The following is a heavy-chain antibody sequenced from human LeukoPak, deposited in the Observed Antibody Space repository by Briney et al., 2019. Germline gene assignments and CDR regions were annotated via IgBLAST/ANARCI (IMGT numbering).Heavy chain of an antibody. V-gene: IGHV4-59*13. CDR2: IHYRGTT. CDR3: ARDEHGDFQGFDY. Sequence: SETQSLTCNVSGASIKSYYWNWIRQSPGKGLEWLGNIHYRGTTNYNPSLKSRVTLSLDTSKSQFALKMTSVIAADTAVYYCARDEHGDFQGFDYWGQGTRVTVSS. J-gene: IGHJ4*02. CDR1: GASIKSYY. D-gene: IGHD4-17*01.